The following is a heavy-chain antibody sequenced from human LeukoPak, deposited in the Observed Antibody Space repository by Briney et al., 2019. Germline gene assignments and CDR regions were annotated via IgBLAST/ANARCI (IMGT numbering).Heavy chain of an antibody. J-gene: IGHJ4*02. Sequence: GESLKISCKGSGYRFTNYWIGWVRQMPGKGLEWMGIIDPHDSDTKYSPSFQGQVTISADKSISTAYLQWSSLKASDTAIYYCVRHSGGYSGYNDYWGQGTVVSVSS. CDR1: GYRFTNYW. CDR2: IDPHDSDT. CDR3: VRHSGGYSGYNDY. V-gene: IGHV5-51*01. D-gene: IGHD5-12*01.